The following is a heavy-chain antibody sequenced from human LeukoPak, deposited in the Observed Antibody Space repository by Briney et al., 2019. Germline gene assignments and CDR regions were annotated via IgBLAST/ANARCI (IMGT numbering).Heavy chain of an antibody. CDR3: ARDWGTSSDYFDY. CDR2: IKQDGSEE. CDR1: GFTFSSYS. Sequence: GGPLRLSCAASGFTFSSYSMSWVRQAPGKGLEWVANIKQDGSEEYYIDSVKGRLTISRDNANNLFYLHMNSLRAEDTAVYYCARDWGTSSDYFDYWGQGTPVTVSS. J-gene: IGHJ4*02. D-gene: IGHD6-6*01. V-gene: IGHV3-7*01.